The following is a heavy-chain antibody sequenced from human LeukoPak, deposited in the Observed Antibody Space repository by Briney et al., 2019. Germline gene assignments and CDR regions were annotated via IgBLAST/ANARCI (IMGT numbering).Heavy chain of an antibody. D-gene: IGHD5-18*01. CDR2: ISYDGSNK. Sequence: GGSLRLSCAASGFTFSSYAMHWVRQAPGKGLEWVAVISYDGSNKYYADSVKGRFTISRDNSKNTLYLQMNSLRAEDTAVYYCAKSGQLWPREYDYWGQGTLVTVSS. CDR1: GFTFSSYA. J-gene: IGHJ4*02. V-gene: IGHV3-30*04. CDR3: AKSGQLWPREYDY.